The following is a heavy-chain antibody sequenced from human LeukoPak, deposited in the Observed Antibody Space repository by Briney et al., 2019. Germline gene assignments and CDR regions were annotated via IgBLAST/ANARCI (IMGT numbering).Heavy chain of an antibody. D-gene: IGHD5-18*01. J-gene: IGHJ4*02. CDR2: ISGSGGST. V-gene: IGHV3-23*01. CDR3: AKEGQLWAQGSDY. Sequence: PGGSLRLSCAASGFTFSSYAMSWVRQTPGKGLEGVSAISGSGGSTYYADSVKGRFTIPRDNSKNTLYLQMNSLRAEDTAVYYCAKEGQLWAQGSDYWGQGTLVTVSS. CDR1: GFTFSSYA.